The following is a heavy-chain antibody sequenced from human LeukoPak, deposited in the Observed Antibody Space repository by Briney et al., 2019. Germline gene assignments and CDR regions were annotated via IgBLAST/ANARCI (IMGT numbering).Heavy chain of an antibody. CDR2: INPSGGST. D-gene: IGHD2-2*01. V-gene: IGHV1-46*01. Sequence: ASVTVSCKASGYTFISYYIHWVRQAPGQGLEWMGIINPSGGSTNYAQRFQGRVTMTRDTSTSTVYMELSSLRSEDTAVYYCARDDGLNIVVVPAAMGLDYYYGMDVWGQGTTVTVSS. CDR3: ARDDGLNIVVVPAAMGLDYYYGMDV. CDR1: GYTFISYY. J-gene: IGHJ6*02.